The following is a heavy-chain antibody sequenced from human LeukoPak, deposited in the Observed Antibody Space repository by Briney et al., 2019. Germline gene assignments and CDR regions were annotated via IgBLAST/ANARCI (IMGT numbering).Heavy chain of an antibody. Sequence: GGSLRLSCAPSGFIFSNYGIHWVRQAPGKGLEWVAVIWYDGSQKYYADSVKGRFTISRDNSKNTLYLQMNSLRAEDTAVYYCAREGNYYDMDVWGQGTTVTVSS. CDR1: GFIFSNYG. V-gene: IGHV3-33*01. J-gene: IGHJ6*02. CDR2: IWYDGSQK. CDR3: AREGNYYDMDV.